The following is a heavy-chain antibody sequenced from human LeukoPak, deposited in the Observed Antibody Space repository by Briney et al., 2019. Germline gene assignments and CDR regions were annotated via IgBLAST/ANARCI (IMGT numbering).Heavy chain of an antibody. J-gene: IGHJ6*03. D-gene: IGHD5-12*01. CDR2: IRYDGSNK. Sequence: PGGSLRLSCAASGFTFSSYGMHWVRQAPGKGLEWVAFIRYDGSNKYYADSVKGRFTISRDNPKNTLYLQMNSLRAEDTAVYYCAKDRVSGPRYYYMDVWGKGTTVTVSS. V-gene: IGHV3-30*02. CDR1: GFTFSSYG. CDR3: AKDRVSGPRYYYMDV.